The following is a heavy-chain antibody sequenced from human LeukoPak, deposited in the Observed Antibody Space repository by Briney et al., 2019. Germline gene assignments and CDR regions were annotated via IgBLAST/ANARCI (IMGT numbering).Heavy chain of an antibody. J-gene: IGHJ4*02. D-gene: IGHD2-15*01. V-gene: IGHV4-4*07. CDR3: ARDTSLRYCSGGSCHNFDY. Sequence: SETLSLTCTVSGGSISSYYWSWIRQPAGKGLEWIGRIYTSGSTNYNPSLKSRVIMSVDTSKNQFSLKLSSVTAADTAVYYCARDTSLRYCSGGSCHNFDYWGQGTLVTVSS. CDR2: IYTSGST. CDR1: GGSISSYY.